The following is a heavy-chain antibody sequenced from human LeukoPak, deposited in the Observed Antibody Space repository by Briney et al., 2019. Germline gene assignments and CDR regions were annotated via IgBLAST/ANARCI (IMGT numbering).Heavy chain of an antibody. V-gene: IGHV3-23*01. D-gene: IGHD6-19*01. CDR2: FSGTSSN. Sequence: GGSLRLSCAASGFTFSSYAMSWVRQAPGKGLEWVSTFSGTSSNSSADAVKGRVTISRHNSKNTLYLQMNSLRAEDTAVYYCAKLKQWQPQRYFFEYWGQGALVTVAS. CDR3: AKLKQWQPQRYFFEY. J-gene: IGHJ4*02. CDR1: GFTFSSYA.